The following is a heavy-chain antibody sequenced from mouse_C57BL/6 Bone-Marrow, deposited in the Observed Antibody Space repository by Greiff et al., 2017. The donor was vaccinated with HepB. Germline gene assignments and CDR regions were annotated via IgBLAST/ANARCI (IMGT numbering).Heavy chain of an antibody. CDR2: ISSGGGNT. CDR3: VRGGNFEY. Sequence: EVQGVESGGGLVKPGGSLKLSCAASGFTFSSYTMSWVRQTPEKRLEWVATISSGGGNTYYPDSVKGRFTISRDNAKNSLYLQMSSLRSEDTALYYCVRGGNFEYWGKGTTHTVSS. CDR1: GFTFSSYT. J-gene: IGHJ2*01. V-gene: IGHV5-9*03.